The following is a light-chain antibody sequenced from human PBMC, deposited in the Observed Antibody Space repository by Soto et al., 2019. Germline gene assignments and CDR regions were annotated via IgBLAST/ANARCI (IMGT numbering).Light chain of an antibody. J-gene: IGLJ1*01. CDR2: DVS. V-gene: IGLV2-14*01. CDR3: TSYTSCSHYV. Sequence: QSALTQPASVSGSPGQSITISCTGTSSDVGGYNYVSWYQQHPGKAPKLVIYDVSNRPSGVSNRFSGSKSGNTASLTISGLQAEDVSYYYCTSYTSCSHYVFGTVPKAT. CDR1: SSDVGGYNY.